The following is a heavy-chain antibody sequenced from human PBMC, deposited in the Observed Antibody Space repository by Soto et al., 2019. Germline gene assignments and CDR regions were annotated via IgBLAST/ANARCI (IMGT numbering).Heavy chain of an antibody. CDR2: IDIGGNT. CDR3: ARGRGSTGYLGREHYFDY. D-gene: IGHD2-2*01. J-gene: IGHJ4*02. V-gene: IGHV3-66*01. Sequence: EVQVVESGGGLVQPGGSLRLSCAASGFSVTNNNMNWVRPAPGKGLEWVSIIDIGGNTYYADSVKDRFTISRDNSRNTLYLHVDSLRAEDTAVYYCARGRGSTGYLGREHYFDYWGQGTLVTVSP. CDR1: GFSVTNNN.